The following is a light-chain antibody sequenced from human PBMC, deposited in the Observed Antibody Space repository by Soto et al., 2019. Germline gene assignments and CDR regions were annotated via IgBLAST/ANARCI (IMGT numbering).Light chain of an antibody. Sequence: DIQMTQSPSTLSASVGDRVTITCRASQSISSWLAWYQQKPGKAPKLLIYDASSLESGVPSRFSGSGSGTEFTLTISSLQPDDFANYYCQPYNSLWTFGKGTKVDIK. CDR3: QPYNSLWT. CDR1: QSISSW. CDR2: DAS. V-gene: IGKV1-5*01. J-gene: IGKJ1*01.